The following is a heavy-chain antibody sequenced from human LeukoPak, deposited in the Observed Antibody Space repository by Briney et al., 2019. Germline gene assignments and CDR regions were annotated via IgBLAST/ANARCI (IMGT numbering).Heavy chain of an antibody. V-gene: IGHV3-23*01. J-gene: IGHJ5*02. Sequence: GGSLRLSCAASGFTFSSYAMSWVRQAPGKGLEWVSAISGSGGSTYYADSVKGRFNISRDNSKNTLYLQMNSLRAEDTAVYYCAKDLAIYKYNWFDPWGQGTLVTVSS. CDR2: ISGSGGST. CDR1: GFTFSSYA. CDR3: AKDLAIYKYNWFDP. D-gene: IGHD3-9*01.